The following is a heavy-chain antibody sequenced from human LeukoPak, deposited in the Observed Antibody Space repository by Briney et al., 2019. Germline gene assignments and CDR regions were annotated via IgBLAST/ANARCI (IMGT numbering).Heavy chain of an antibody. CDR3: ARVGGSHYYDSSGLDY. V-gene: IGHV4-59*01. CDR2: IYYSGST. Sequence: PSETLSLTCTGSGGSISSYYWSWIRQPPGKGLEWIGYIYYSGSTNYNPSLKSRVTISVDTSKNQFSLKLSSVTAADTAVYYCARVGGSHYYDSSGLDYWGQGTLVTVSS. J-gene: IGHJ4*02. D-gene: IGHD3-22*01. CDR1: GGSISSYY.